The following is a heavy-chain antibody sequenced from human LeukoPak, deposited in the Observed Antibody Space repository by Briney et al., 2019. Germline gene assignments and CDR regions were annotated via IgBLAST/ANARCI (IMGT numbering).Heavy chain of an antibody. CDR2: FSGSDSNT. CDR3: ARGGIAVAVDI. Sequence: GGSLRLSCAASGFPFTGYAMSWVRQAPGKGLEWVSGFSGSDSNTYYADSVKGRFTISRDNSKNTLYLQMNSLRAEDTAVYYCARGGIAVAVDIWGQGTMVTVSS. J-gene: IGHJ3*02. CDR1: GFPFTGYA. V-gene: IGHV3-23*01. D-gene: IGHD6-19*01.